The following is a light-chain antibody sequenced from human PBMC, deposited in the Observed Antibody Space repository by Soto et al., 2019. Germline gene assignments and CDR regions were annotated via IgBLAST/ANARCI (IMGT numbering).Light chain of an antibody. V-gene: IGLV2-14*01. Sequence: QSVLAQPASVSGSPGQSITISCAGTNRDVGGYNYVSWYQQYPGKAPKLIIYEVTYRPSGVSNRFSGSKSGNTASLTISGLQAEDEADSYCSSYSSISALDVIFGGGTKLTVL. CDR3: SSYSSISALDVI. J-gene: IGLJ2*01. CDR1: NRDVGGYNY. CDR2: EVT.